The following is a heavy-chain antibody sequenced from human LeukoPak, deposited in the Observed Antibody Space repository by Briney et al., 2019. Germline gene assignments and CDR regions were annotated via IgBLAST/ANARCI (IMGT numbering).Heavy chain of an antibody. V-gene: IGHV4-59*08. CDR3: ARRYTNSWFFDY. CDR2: IYYTGNS. J-gene: IGHJ4*02. Sequence: SETLSLTCTVSGGSISSYYWSWIRQPPGKGLEWLGYIYYTGNSNYNPSLESRVTMSLDTSTNQFSLRLSSVTAADTAVYCCARRYTNSWFFDYWGQGALVTVSS. CDR1: GGSISSYY. D-gene: IGHD2-2*02.